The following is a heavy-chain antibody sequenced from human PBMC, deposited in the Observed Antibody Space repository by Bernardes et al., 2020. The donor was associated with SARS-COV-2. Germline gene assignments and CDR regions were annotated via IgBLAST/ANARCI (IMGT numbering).Heavy chain of an antibody. V-gene: IGHV4-34*01. D-gene: IGHD3-9*01. J-gene: IGHJ4*02. CDR2: INHSGST. CDR3: ASFYDILTGYREKTAY. Sequence: SETLSLTCAVYGGSFSGYYWSWIRQPPGKGLEWIGEINHSGSTNYNPSLKSRVTISVDTSKNQFSLKLSSVTAADTAVYYCASFYDILTGYREKTAYWGQGTLVTVSS. CDR1: GGSFSGYY.